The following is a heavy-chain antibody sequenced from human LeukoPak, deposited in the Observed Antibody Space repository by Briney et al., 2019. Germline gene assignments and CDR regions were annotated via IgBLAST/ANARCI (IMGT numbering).Heavy chain of an antibody. D-gene: IGHD3-10*01. CDR2: INPNSGGT. V-gene: IGHV1-2*02. CDR3: ARGRHYYGSGSYLV. J-gene: IGHJ4*02. Sequence: ASVRVSCKASGYTFTSYYMHWVRQAPGQGLEWMGWINPNSGGTNYAQKFQGRVTMTRDTSISTAYMELSRLRSDDTAVYYCARGRHYYGSGSYLVWGQGTLVTVSS. CDR1: GYTFTSYY.